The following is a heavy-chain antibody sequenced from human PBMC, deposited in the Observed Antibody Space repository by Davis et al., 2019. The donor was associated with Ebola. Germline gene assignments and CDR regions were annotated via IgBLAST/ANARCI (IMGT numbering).Heavy chain of an antibody. V-gene: IGHV3-53*01. CDR3: ARADYPPYYYYMDV. D-gene: IGHD4-11*01. J-gene: IGHJ6*03. Sequence: PGGSLRLSCAASGFTVSSNYMSWVRQAPGKGLEWVSVIYSGGSTYYADSVKGRFTISRDNSKNTLYLQMNSLRAEDTAVYYCARADYPPYYYYMDVWGKGTTVTVSS. CDR2: IYSGGST. CDR1: GFTVSSNY.